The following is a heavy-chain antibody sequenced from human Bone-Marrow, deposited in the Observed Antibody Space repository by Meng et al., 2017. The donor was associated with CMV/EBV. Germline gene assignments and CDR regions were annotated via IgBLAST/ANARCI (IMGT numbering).Heavy chain of an antibody. Sequence: GESLKISCAASGFTFSSYAMHWVRQAPGKGLEWVAVISYDGSNKYYADSVKGRFTISRDNSKNTLYLQMNSLRAEDTAVYYCARARYSSSWYEYWGQGTLVTVSS. D-gene: IGHD6-13*01. J-gene: IGHJ4*02. CDR3: ARARYSSSWYEY. CDR1: GFTFSSYA. V-gene: IGHV3-30*04. CDR2: ISYDGSNK.